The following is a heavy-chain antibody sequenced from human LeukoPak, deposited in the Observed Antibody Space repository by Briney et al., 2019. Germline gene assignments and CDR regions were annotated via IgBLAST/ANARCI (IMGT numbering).Heavy chain of an antibody. CDR3: VRGPRGYCSSTSCAFDY. CDR2: IKEDGSEK. Sequence: GGSLRLSCAASGFTFSSYWMSWVRQAPGKGLEWVANIKEDGSEKYYVDSVEGRFTISRDNAKNSLDLQMSSLRDEDTAVYYCVRGPRGYCSSTSCAFDYWGQGTLVTVSS. J-gene: IGHJ4*02. CDR1: GFTFSSYW. D-gene: IGHD2-2*01. V-gene: IGHV3-7*01.